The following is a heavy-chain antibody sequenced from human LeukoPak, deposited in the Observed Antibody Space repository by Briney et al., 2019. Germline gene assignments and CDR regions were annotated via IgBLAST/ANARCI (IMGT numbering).Heavy chain of an antibody. CDR3: ARDPVVGRGMDV. V-gene: IGHV3-48*03. Sequence: PGGSLRLSCAASGFTFSSYEMNWVRQAPGKGLEWVSYISSSGSTIYYADSVKGRFTISRDNAKNSLYLQMNSLRAEDTAVYYCARDPVVGRGMDVWGKGTTVTISS. CDR1: GFTFSSYE. J-gene: IGHJ6*04. D-gene: IGHD2-15*01. CDR2: ISSSGSTI.